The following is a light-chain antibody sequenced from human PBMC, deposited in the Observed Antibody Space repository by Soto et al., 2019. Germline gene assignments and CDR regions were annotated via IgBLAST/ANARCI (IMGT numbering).Light chain of an antibody. Sequence: QSVLTQSPSVSAAPGQPVSISCSGSRSNIGNNYVSWYQQLPGTAPKLLIYDNNKRPSGIPDRFSGSKSGTSGTLDITGLQTGDEAEYYCATWDGSLPGEVFGGGTKLPVL. V-gene: IGLV1-51*01. J-gene: IGLJ2*01. CDR2: DNN. CDR3: ATWDGSLPGEV. CDR1: RSNIGNNY.